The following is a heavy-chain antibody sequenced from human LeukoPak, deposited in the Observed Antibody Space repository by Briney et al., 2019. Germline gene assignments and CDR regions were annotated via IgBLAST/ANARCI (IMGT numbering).Heavy chain of an antibody. J-gene: IGHJ4*02. Sequence: KAGGSLRLSCTASGFTFSFYMMNWVRQAPGKGLEWVSSISTSSSHIYYADSLKGRFTVSRDNAKSSLYLQMNNLRAEDTAVYYCAKRAWYYDTSGYYYDYWGQGALVTVSS. CDR2: ISTSSSHI. CDR3: AKRAWYYDTSGYYYDY. V-gene: IGHV3-21*01. D-gene: IGHD3-22*01. CDR1: GFTFSFYM.